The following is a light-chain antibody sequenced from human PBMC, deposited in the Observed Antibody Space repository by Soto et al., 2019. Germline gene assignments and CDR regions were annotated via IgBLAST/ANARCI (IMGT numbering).Light chain of an antibody. J-gene: IGLJ2*01. CDR2: RNY. V-gene: IGLV1-47*01. CDR1: RSNIGSNY. Sequence: QSVLTQPPSASGTPGQRVTISCSGSRSNIGSNYVYWFQQLPGTAPKLLIYRNYQRPSGVPDRFSGSKSGTSASLAISGLRSEDEADYYCAAWDDTLGGLFGGGTKVTDL. CDR3: AAWDDTLGGL.